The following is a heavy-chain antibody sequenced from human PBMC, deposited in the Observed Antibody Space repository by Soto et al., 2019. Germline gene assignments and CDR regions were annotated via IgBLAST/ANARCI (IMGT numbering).Heavy chain of an antibody. D-gene: IGHD6-19*01. CDR3: AKDIEIAVAGPGTFDY. V-gene: IGHV3-48*01. CDR2: ISSSSSTI. Sequence: PGGSLRLSCAASGFTFSSYSMNWVRQAPGKGLEWVSYISSSSSTIYYADSVKGRFTISRDNSKNTLYLQMNSLRAEDTAVYYCAKDIEIAVAGPGTFDYWGQGTLVTVSS. CDR1: GFTFSSYS. J-gene: IGHJ4*02.